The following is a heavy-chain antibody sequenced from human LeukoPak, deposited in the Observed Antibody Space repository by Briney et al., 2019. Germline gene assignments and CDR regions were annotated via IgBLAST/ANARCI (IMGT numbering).Heavy chain of an antibody. CDR2: LYCVCRT. CDR3: ARENGRGVISPYFDS. D-gene: IGHD3-10*01. J-gene: IGHJ4*02. V-gene: IGHV3-66*01. CDR1: GFTVNSIF. Sequence: PGGSLRLSCAASGFTVNSIFMSWVRQAPGKGLEWISVLYCVCRTDYADSVKGRFTISRENYKNMLYLQMNNLRPEDTAVYYCARENGRGVISPYFDSWGQGTLVTVSS.